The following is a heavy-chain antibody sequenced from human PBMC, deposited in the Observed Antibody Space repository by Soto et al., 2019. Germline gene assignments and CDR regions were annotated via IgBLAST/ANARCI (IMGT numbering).Heavy chain of an antibody. CDR2: IRSKAYGGTT. CDR1: GFTFGDYA. CDR3: TSGPPLRDYYYYGMDV. V-gene: IGHV3-49*03. Sequence: GGSLRLSCTASGFTFGDYAMSWFRQAPGKGLEWAGFIRSKAYGGTTEYAASVKGRFTISRDDSKSIAYLQMNSLKTEDTAVYYCTSGPPLRDYYYYGMDVWGQGTTVTVSS. J-gene: IGHJ6*02.